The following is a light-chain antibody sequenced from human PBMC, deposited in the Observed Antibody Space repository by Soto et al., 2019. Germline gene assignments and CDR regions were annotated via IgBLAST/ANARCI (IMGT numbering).Light chain of an antibody. Sequence: DIQMTQSPSTLSASVGDRVTLTCRASQNIISWLAWYQQKPGKAPKLLIYDASSLASGVPSRFSGSGSGTESTLTSSILPPDFFAVYYWQQFANYPLTFGGGTKVEIK. V-gene: IGKV1-5*01. CDR2: DAS. CDR3: QQFANYPLT. J-gene: IGKJ4*01. CDR1: QNIISW.